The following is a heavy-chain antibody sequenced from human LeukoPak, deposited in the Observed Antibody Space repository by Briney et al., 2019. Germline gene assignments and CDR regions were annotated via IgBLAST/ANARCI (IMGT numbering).Heavy chain of an antibody. Sequence: GGSLRLSCTASKFYFSTYDMNWVSQVPGKGLEWVSYIDSSASTTYYAGSVQGRFTVSRDNAKNSLYLQMTSLRVEDTAFYYCASAHGGSGYDRPFDYWGQGTLVTVSS. CDR1: KFYFSTYD. CDR2: IDSSASTT. CDR3: ASAHGGSGYDRPFDY. J-gene: IGHJ4*02. D-gene: IGHD5-12*01. V-gene: IGHV3-48*03.